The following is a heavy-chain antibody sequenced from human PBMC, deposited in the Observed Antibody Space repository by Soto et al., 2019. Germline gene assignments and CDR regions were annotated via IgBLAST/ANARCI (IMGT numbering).Heavy chain of an antibody. Sequence: EVRLEESGGGLVQPGGSLRLSCAASGFTVSSNYMSWVRQAPGKGLEWVSVIYSGGPTFYADSVKGRFTISRHDSKNALFLQMNSLRAADTAVYYCARDLQVGRRSNEYYGMDVWGQGTTVTVSS. J-gene: IGHJ6*02. CDR2: IYSGGPT. CDR1: GFTVSSNY. D-gene: IGHD1-26*01. V-gene: IGHV3-53*04. CDR3: ARDLQVGRRSNEYYGMDV.